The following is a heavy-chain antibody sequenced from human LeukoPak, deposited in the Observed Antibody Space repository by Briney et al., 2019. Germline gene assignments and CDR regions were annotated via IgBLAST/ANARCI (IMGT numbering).Heavy chain of an antibody. CDR3: AKGRWGSGWDDIDY. V-gene: IGHV3-43D*03. J-gene: IGHJ4*02. D-gene: IGHD6-19*01. CDR1: GFTFDDYA. CDR2: ISWDGGST. Sequence: GGSLRLSCAASGFTFDDYAMHWVRQAPGEGLEWVSLISWDGGSTYYADSVKGRFTISRDNSKNSLYLQMNSLGAEDTALYYCAKGRWGSGWDDIDYWGQGTLVTVSS.